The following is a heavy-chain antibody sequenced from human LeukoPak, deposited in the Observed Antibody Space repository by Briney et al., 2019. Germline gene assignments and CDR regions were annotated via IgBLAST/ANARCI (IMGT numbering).Heavy chain of an antibody. Sequence: SETLSLTCTVSGGSISSLYWSWVRQPPGKGLEWIGYVHYSGSTKYNASLKSGGTISVDTSKTQFSLKLSSVTAADTAVYYCARWYSSGWAFDYWGQGTLVTVSS. J-gene: IGHJ4*02. CDR3: ARWYSSGWAFDY. V-gene: IGHV4-59*08. D-gene: IGHD6-19*01. CDR2: VHYSGST. CDR1: GGSISSLY.